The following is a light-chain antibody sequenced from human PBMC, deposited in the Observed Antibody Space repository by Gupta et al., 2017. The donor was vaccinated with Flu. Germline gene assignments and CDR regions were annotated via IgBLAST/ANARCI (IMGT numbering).Light chain of an antibody. J-gene: IGLJ1*01. V-gene: IGLV2-14*01. CDR1: SSDVGRSDS. Sequence: QSALTQPASVSGSLGQSITISCTGTSSDVGRSDSVSWYQQHPGEAPKLIIYDVSVRPSGVSSRCSGSKSGNAASLTISGLEAEDETDYYCSSYTSTDTFYVFGLGTRVTVL. CDR3: SSYTSTDTFYV. CDR2: DVS.